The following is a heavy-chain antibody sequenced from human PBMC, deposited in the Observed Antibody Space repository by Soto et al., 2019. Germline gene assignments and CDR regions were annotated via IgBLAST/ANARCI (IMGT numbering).Heavy chain of an antibody. CDR3: TTVTRGYCSSTSCPAGDYYYGMDV. J-gene: IGHJ6*02. D-gene: IGHD2-2*01. CDR1: GFTFSNAW. Sequence: GGSLRLSCAASGFTFSNAWMNWVRQAPGKGLEWVGRIKSKTDGGTTDYAAPVKGRFTISRDDSKNTLYLQMNSLKTEDTAVYYCTTVTRGYCSSTSCPAGDYYYGMDVWGQGTTVTVSS. CDR2: IKSKTDGGTT. V-gene: IGHV3-15*07.